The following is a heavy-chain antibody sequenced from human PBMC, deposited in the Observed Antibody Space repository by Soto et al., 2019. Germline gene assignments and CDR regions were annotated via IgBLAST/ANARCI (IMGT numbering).Heavy chain of an antibody. Sequence: GGSLRLSCAASGFTFSSYDMHWVRQAPGKGLEWVAVISHDGSDKYYADSVKGRFTISRDNSKNTLYLQMNSLRAEDTAVYYCAKAVVAAPDAFDVWGQGTMVTVSS. V-gene: IGHV3-30*18. J-gene: IGHJ3*01. CDR2: ISHDGSDK. CDR3: AKAVVAAPDAFDV. D-gene: IGHD2-15*01. CDR1: GFTFSSYD.